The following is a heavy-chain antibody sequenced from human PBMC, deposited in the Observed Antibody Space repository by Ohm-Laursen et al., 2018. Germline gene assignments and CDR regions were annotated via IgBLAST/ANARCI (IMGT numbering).Heavy chain of an antibody. V-gene: IGHV3-11*04. CDR3: ARTYYYDIRGWFDP. CDR2: ISSSGSTI. CDR1: GFTFSDYY. J-gene: IGHJ5*02. Sequence: SLRLSCAASGFTFSDYYMSWIRQAPGKGLEWVSYISSSGSTIYYADSVKGRFTISRDNAKNSLYLQMNSLRAEDTAVYYCARTYYYDIRGWFDPWGQGTLVTVSS. D-gene: IGHD3-22*01.